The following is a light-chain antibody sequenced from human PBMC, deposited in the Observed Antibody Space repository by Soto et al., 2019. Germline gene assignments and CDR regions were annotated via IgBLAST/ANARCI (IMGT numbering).Light chain of an antibody. Sequence: QAVVTQPPSVSAAPGQKVTISCSGSSSNLGNNYVSWYQQLPGTAPKLLIYDNNKRPSGIPDRFSGSKSGTSATLGITGLQTGDEADYYCGTWDSSLSAVVFGGGTKLTVL. CDR2: DNN. CDR3: GTWDSSLSAVV. V-gene: IGLV1-51*01. J-gene: IGLJ2*01. CDR1: SSNLGNNY.